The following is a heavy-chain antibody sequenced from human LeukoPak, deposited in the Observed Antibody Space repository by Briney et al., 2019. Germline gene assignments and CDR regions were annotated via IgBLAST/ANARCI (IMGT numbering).Heavy chain of an antibody. CDR2: IYSDNT. J-gene: IGHJ3*02. Sequence: GGSLRLSCTVSGFTVSSNSMSWVRQAPGKGLEWVSFIYSDNTHYSDSVKGRFTISRDNSKNTLYLQMNSLRAEDTAVYYCAKDLFISGGAFDIWGQGTMVTVSS. CDR1: GFTVSSNS. CDR3: AKDLFISGGAFDI. D-gene: IGHD3-16*01. V-gene: IGHV3-53*01.